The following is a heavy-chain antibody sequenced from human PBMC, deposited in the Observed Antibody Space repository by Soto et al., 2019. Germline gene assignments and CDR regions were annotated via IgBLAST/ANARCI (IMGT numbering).Heavy chain of an antibody. J-gene: IGHJ4*02. D-gene: IGHD5-12*01. Sequence: EVQLLESGGGLVQPGGSLRLSCAASGFTFSSYAMSWVRQAPGKGLEWVSAISGSGGSTYYADSVKGRFTISRDNSKNTLYLQMNSLRAEDTAVYYCAKRGYSGYDVLAIHYFDYWGQGTLVTVSS. CDR1: GFTFSSYA. CDR2: ISGSGGST. V-gene: IGHV3-23*01. CDR3: AKRGYSGYDVLAIHYFDY.